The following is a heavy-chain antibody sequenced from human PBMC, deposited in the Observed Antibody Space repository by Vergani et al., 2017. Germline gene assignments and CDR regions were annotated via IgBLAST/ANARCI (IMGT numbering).Heavy chain of an antibody. V-gene: IGHV3-48*01. CDR3: ARSLVAGKGGY. Sequence: DVQLVESGGDLVQPGGSLRLSCAASGFPFSSYSMNWVRQAPGKGLEWISYIITTSDTIYYADSVRGRFTISRDNAKNTLYLEMNSLRVEDTAVYFCARSLVAGKGGYWGQGTRVAVSS. D-gene: IGHD6-19*01. J-gene: IGHJ4*02. CDR2: IITTSDTI. CDR1: GFPFSSYS.